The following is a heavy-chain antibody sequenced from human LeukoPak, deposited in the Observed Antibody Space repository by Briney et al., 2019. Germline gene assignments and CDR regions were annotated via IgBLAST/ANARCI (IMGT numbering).Heavy chain of an antibody. Sequence: PGGSLRLSCAASGFTFSSYSMNWVRQAPGKGLEWVSAISGSGGSTYYADSVKGRFTISRDNSKNTLYLQMNSLRAEDTAVYYCAKDDSPITIFGDGAGTHHLDYWGQGTLVTVSS. CDR3: AKDDSPITIFGDGAGTHHLDY. CDR2: ISGSGGST. CDR1: GFTFSSYS. J-gene: IGHJ4*02. D-gene: IGHD3-3*01. V-gene: IGHV3-23*01.